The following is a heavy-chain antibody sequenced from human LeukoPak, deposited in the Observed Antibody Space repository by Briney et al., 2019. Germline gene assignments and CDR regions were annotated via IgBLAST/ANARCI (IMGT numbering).Heavy chain of an antibody. V-gene: IGHV3-48*04. CDR1: GFTFSSYS. J-gene: IGHJ4*02. D-gene: IGHD6-13*01. CDR2: ISSSSSTI. CDR3: ARGDSSSWYEGFDY. Sequence: GGSLRLSCAASGFTFSSYSMNWVRQAPGKGLEWVSYISSSSSTIYYADSVKGRFTISRDNAKNSLYLQMNSLRAEDTAVYCCARGDSSSWYEGFDYWGQGTLVTVSS.